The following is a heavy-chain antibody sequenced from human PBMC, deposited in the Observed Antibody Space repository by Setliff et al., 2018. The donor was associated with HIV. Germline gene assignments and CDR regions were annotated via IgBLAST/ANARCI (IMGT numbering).Heavy chain of an antibody. Sequence: SATLSLTCTVSGASITSHYWSWIRQSPGREVEWIGYIYSTGSTNYNPSLKSRVSISMDASKNKFSLKVTSVTSADTAVYYCAKGAGFYVVYTFDYWGQGNLVTVSS. CDR3: AKGAGFYVVYTFDY. CDR2: IYSTGST. D-gene: IGHD3-10*02. V-gene: IGHV4-59*11. CDR1: GASITSHY. J-gene: IGHJ4*02.